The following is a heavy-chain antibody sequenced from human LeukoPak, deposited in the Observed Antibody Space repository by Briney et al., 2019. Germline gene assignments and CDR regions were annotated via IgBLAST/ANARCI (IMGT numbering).Heavy chain of an antibody. D-gene: IGHD2-2*02. CDR1: GYTFTSYG. Sequence: ASVKVSCKASGYTFTSYGISWVRQAPGQGLEWMGWISAYNGNTNYAQKLQGRVTMTTDTSTSTAYMELRSLRSDDTAVYYCARWYCSSTSCYTESDYWGQGTLVTVSS. V-gene: IGHV1-18*01. CDR3: ARWYCSSTSCYTESDY. CDR2: ISAYNGNT. J-gene: IGHJ4*02.